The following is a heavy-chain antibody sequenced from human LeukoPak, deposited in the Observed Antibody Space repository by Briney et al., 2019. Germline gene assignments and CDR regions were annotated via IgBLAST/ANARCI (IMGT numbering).Heavy chain of an antibody. CDR3: ARHAYYYDSSGYYYWFDP. CDR1: GGSISSSSYY. D-gene: IGHD3-22*01. J-gene: IGHJ5*02. Sequence: SETLSLTCTVSGGSISSSSYYWGWIRQPPGKGLEWIGSIYYSGGTYYNPSLKSRVTISVGTSKNQFSLKLSSVTAADTAVYYCARHAYYYDSSGYYYWFDPWGQGTLVTVSS. CDR2: IYYSGGT. V-gene: IGHV4-39*01.